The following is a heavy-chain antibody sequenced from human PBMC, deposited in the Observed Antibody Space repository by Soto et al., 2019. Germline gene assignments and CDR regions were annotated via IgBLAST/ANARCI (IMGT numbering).Heavy chain of an antibody. D-gene: IGHD1-20*01. CDR3: AKDGFDNWKAH. CDR1: GFTFSSYG. J-gene: IGHJ4*02. CDR2: ISYDGSNK. Sequence: PGGSLRLSCAASGFTFSSYGMHWVRQAPGKGLEWVAVISYDGSNKYYADSVKGRFTISRDNSKNTLYLQMNSLRAEDTAVYYCAKDGFDNWKAHRGQRTLVTVSS. V-gene: IGHV3-30*18.